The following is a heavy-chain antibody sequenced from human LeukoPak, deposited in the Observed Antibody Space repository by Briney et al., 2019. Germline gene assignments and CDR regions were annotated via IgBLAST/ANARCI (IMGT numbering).Heavy chain of an antibody. CDR3: ARQSCGSYCYYYYYMDV. V-gene: IGHV4-4*02. CDR2: INHSGST. D-gene: IGHD1-26*01. CDR1: GGSISSSNW. Sequence: NPSETLSLTCAVSGGSISSSNWWSWVRQPPGKGLEWIGEINHSGSTNYNPSLKSRVTISVDTSKNQFSLKLSSVTAADTAVYYCARQSCGSYCYYYYYMDVWGKGTTVTVSS. J-gene: IGHJ6*03.